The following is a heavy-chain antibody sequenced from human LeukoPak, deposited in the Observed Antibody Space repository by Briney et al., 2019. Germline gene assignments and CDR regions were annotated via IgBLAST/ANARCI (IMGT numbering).Heavy chain of an antibody. CDR3: ARGQWLAWFDP. V-gene: IGHV4-59*01. D-gene: IGHD6-19*01. CDR2: IYYSGST. J-gene: IGHJ5*02. CDR1: GGSISSYY. Sequence: PSETLSLTCTVSGGSISSYYWSWIRQPPGKGLEWIGYIYYSGSTNYNPSLKSRVTISVDTSKNQFSLKLSSVTAADTAVYYCARGQWLAWFDPWGQGTLVTVSS.